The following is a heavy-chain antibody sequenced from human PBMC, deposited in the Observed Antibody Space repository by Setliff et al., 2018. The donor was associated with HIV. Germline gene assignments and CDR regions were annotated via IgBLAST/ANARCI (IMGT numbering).Heavy chain of an antibody. J-gene: IGHJ3*02. V-gene: IGHV1-46*01. CDR3: ASAGAWQRNALDI. D-gene: IGHD5-12*01. CDR1: GYSFTNHY. Sequence: SVKVSCKPPGYSFTNHYMHWVRQAPGQGLEWMGVINPTGGSTRNTQKFQGRVAMTRDTSTSTVYMELSSLRSEDTAVYYCASAGAWQRNALDIWGQGTMVTVSS. CDR2: INPTGGST.